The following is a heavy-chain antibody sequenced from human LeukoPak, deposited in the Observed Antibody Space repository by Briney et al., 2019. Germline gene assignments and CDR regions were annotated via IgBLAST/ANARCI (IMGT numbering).Heavy chain of an antibody. CDR3: ARTLYYYDSSGYYY. CDR1: GGSISSYY. J-gene: IGHJ4*02. D-gene: IGHD3-22*01. V-gene: IGHV4-59*06. Sequence: SETLSLTCTVSGGSISSYYWSWIRQPPGKGLEWIGYIYYSGSTYYNPSLKSRVTISVDTSKNQFSLKLSSVTAADTAVYYCARTLYYYDSSGYYYWGQGTLVTVSS. CDR2: IYYSGST.